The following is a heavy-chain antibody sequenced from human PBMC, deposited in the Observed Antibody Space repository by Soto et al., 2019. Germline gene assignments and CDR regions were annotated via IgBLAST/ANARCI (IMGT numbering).Heavy chain of an antibody. V-gene: IGHV3-66*01. D-gene: IGHD2-2*01. J-gene: IGHJ4*02. CDR3: ARGLRCSSTSCYAGYYFDY. CDR1: GFTVSSNY. Sequence: EVQLVESGGGLVQPGGSLRLSCAASGFTVSSNYMSWVRQAPGKGLEWVSVIYSGGSTYYADSVKGRFTISRDNSKNTLYLQMISRRAEDTAVYYCARGLRCSSTSCYAGYYFDYWGQGSLVTVSS. CDR2: IYSGGST.